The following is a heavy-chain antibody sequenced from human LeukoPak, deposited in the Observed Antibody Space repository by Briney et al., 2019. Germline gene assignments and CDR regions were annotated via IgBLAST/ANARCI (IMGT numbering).Heavy chain of an antibody. CDR2: INPNSGGT. CDR1: GYTFTGYY. Sequence: GASVKVSCKASGYTFTGYYMHWVRQAPGQGLEWMGWINPNSGGTNYAQKFQGRVTMTRDTSISTAYMELSRLRSDDTAVYYCARDLSGYSGGWTIWGQGTMVTVSS. CDR3: ARDLSGYSGGWTI. D-gene: IGHD6-19*01. V-gene: IGHV1-2*02. J-gene: IGHJ3*02.